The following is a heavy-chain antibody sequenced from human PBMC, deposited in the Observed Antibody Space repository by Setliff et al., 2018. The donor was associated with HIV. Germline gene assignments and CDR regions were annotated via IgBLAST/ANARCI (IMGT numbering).Heavy chain of an antibody. Sequence: SETLSLTCVVYGGSFRGYYWSWIRQPPGKGLEWIGESNQSGSGNYNPSLKSRVTISVDTSKNEFSLNMGSVTAADTAVYYCAKGRSGYGSRLYYYHHGMDVWGQGTTVTVSS. V-gene: IGHV4-34*01. CDR2: SNQSGSG. CDR3: AKGRSGYGSRLYYYHHGMDV. D-gene: IGHD5-12*01. CDR1: GGSFRGYY. J-gene: IGHJ6*02.